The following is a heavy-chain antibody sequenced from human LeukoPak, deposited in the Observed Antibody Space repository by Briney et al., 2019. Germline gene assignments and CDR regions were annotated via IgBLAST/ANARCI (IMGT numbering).Heavy chain of an antibody. J-gene: IGHJ6*02. V-gene: IGHV4-30-4*01. CDR1: GDSISSDDYY. D-gene: IGHD3-16*01. CDR3: AREFWRSIDMSTIGVEKRYYGMDV. CDR2: IYDSGSI. Sequence: SQTLSLTCIVSGDSISSDDYYWSWIRQPPGKGLEWIGYIYDSGSIRYNPSLKSRITISVDTSKNQFSLKLSSVTAADTAVYYCAREFWRSIDMSTIGVEKRYYGMDVWGQGTTVTVSS.